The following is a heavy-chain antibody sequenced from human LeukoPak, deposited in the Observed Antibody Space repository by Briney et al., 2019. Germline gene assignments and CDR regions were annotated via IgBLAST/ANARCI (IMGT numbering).Heavy chain of an antibody. D-gene: IGHD1-26*01. CDR1: GYSINSGYY. J-gene: IGHJ4*02. Sequence: SETLSLTCTVSGYSINSGYYWDWIRQPPGKGLEWIGSMYHGGITYYSPSLKSRVTISVDTSKNQFSLNLSSVTAADTAGYYGARGRNWHRGPYYGAFDYWGQGVLVTVSS. CDR2: MYHGGIT. V-gene: IGHV4-38-2*02. CDR3: ARGRNWHRGPYYGAFDY.